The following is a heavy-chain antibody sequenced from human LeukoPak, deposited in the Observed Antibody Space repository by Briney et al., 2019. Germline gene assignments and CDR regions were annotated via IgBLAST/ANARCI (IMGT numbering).Heavy chain of an antibody. D-gene: IGHD3-10*01. CDR3: AREGVRGVIPLDY. V-gene: IGHV1-69*04. J-gene: IGHJ4*02. CDR2: IIPILGIA. CDR1: GGTFSSYA. Sequence: SVKVSCKASGGTFSSYAISWVRQAPGQGLEWMGRIIPILGIANYAQKFQGRVTITADKSTSTAYMELSSLRSDDTAVYYCAREGVRGVIPLDYWGQGTLVTVSS.